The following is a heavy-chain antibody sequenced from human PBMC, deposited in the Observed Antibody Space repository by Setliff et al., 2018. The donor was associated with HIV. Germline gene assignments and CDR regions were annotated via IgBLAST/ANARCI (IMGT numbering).Heavy chain of an antibody. CDR3: ARRSDWFDP. CDR1: GGSFSGYY. CDR2: INNSGST. J-gene: IGHJ5*02. V-gene: IGHV4-34*01. Sequence: SETLSLTCAVYGGSFSGYYWSWIRQPPGKGLEWIGEINNSGSTNYNPSLKSRVTISVDTSKNQFSLKLSSVTAADTAVYFCARRSDWFDPWGQGTLVTVSS.